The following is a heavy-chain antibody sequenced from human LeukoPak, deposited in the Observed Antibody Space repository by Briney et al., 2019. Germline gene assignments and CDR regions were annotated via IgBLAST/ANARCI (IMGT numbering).Heavy chain of an antibody. J-gene: IGHJ6*04. Sequence: SETLSLTCAVSGGSISGSNWWSWVRQSPGKGLEWIGEIYHSGSTNYNPSLKGRVTISLDKPKKQFSLQLSSVTAADTAVYYCARDKAPPFSSNRYYYGMDVWGKGTTVTVSS. CDR2: IYHSGST. CDR1: GGSISGSNW. CDR3: ARDKAPPFSSNRYYYGMDV. V-gene: IGHV4-4*02. D-gene: IGHD6-13*01.